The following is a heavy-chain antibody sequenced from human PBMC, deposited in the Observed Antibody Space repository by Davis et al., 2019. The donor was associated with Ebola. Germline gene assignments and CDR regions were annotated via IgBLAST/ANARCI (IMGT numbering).Heavy chain of an antibody. D-gene: IGHD5-24*01. V-gene: IGHV3-48*02. J-gene: IGHJ2*01. CDR3: AKDAEDGSGNWFFDF. CDR2: ISSGGHDT. Sequence: AASVKVSCGASGFTFSRHSMNWVRQAPGKGLEWIAFISSGGHDTYYADSVRGRFTISRDNAKNLLYLQLNSLRDEDTALYYCAKDAEDGSGNWFFDFRGRGALVTVSS. CDR1: GFTFSRHS.